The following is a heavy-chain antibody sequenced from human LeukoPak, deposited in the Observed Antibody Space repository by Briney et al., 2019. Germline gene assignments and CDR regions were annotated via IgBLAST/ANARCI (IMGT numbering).Heavy chain of an antibody. CDR2: ISSNSSYI. CDR3: ARGSGYGDCPDY. V-gene: IGHV3-21*01. Sequence: PGGSLRLSCAASGFTFSSYSMNWVRQAPGKGLEWVSSISSNSSYIYYADSVKGRFTISRDNAKNSLYLQMNSLRAEDTAVYYCARGSGYGDCPDYWGQGTLVTVSS. D-gene: IGHD4-17*01. CDR1: GFTFSSYS. J-gene: IGHJ4*02.